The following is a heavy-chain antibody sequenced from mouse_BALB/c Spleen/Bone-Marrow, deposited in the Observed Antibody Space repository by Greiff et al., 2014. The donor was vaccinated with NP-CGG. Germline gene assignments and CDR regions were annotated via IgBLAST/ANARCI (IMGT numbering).Heavy chain of an antibody. V-gene: IGHV1-14*01. D-gene: IGHD1-2*01. CDR2: INPYNEGS. CDR1: GYTFTRYV. CDR3: AREMDYGDYFDY. J-gene: IGHJ2*01. Sequence: VQLKESGPELVKPGASVKMSCKASGYTFTRYVIHWGRQKPGQGLDWIGYINPYNEGSKYNEKFKGEATLTSDESSHTAYMELCRLPSYVSAYYYCAREMDYGDYFDYWSQGPTLTVSS.